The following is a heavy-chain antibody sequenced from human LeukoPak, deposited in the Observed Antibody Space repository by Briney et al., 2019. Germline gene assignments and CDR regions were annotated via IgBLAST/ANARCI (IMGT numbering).Heavy chain of an antibody. Sequence: SETLSLTCTVSGGSISSGSYYWSWIRQPAGKGLEWIGRIYTSGSTNYNPSLKSRVTISVDTSKNQFSLKLSSVTAADTAVYYCARDEVLPLXWGQGTMVTVS. CDR3: ARDEVLPLX. CDR1: GGSISSGSYY. J-gene: IGHJ3*01. CDR2: IYTSGST. D-gene: IGHD3-10*01. V-gene: IGHV4-61*02.